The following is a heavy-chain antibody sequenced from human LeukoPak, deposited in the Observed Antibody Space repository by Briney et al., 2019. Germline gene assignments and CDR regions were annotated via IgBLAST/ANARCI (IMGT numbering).Heavy chain of an antibody. CDR2: ISYDGSNK. V-gene: IGHV3-30*18. CDR3: AKISGDYYYFDY. J-gene: IGHJ4*02. Sequence: GRSLRLSCAASGFTFSSYGMHWVRQAPGKGLEWVAVISYDGSNKYYADSVKGRFTISRDNSKNTLYLQMNSLRAEDTAVYYCAKISGDYYYFDYWGQGTLVTVSS. D-gene: IGHD4-17*01. CDR1: GFTFSSYG.